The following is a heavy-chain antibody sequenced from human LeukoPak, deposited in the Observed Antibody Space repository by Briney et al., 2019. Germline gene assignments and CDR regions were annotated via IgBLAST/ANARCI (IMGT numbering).Heavy chain of an antibody. Sequence: GGSLRLSCAASGFTFSSNAMNWVRQAPGKGLEWVSVICGSGGTTFYADSVKGRFTISRDNSKNTLYLQMNSLRGEDTAVYFCARQQSYDSRGNDYWGQGTLVTVSS. CDR2: ICGSGGTT. J-gene: IGHJ4*02. CDR1: GFTFSSNA. V-gene: IGHV3-23*01. D-gene: IGHD3-22*01. CDR3: ARQQSYDSRGNDY.